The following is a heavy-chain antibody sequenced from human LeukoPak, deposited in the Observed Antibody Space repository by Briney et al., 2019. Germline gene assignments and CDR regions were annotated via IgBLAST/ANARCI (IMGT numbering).Heavy chain of an antibody. CDR2: INPNGGGT. Sequence: GASVKVSCKASGYTFTGYYMHWVRQAPGQGLEWMGWINPNGGGTNYAQKFQGWVTMTRDTSISTAYMELSRLRSDDTAVYYCARVNSGYDLGYFDYWGQGTLVTVSS. V-gene: IGHV1-2*04. D-gene: IGHD5-12*01. CDR3: ARVNSGYDLGYFDY. CDR1: GYTFTGYY. J-gene: IGHJ4*02.